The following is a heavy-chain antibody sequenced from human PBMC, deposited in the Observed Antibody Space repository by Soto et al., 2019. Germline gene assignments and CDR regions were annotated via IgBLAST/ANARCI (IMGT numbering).Heavy chain of an antibody. D-gene: IGHD6-19*01. J-gene: IGHJ4*02. CDR1: GFNFKKFT. V-gene: IGHV3-23*01. Sequence: GGSLRLSCGASGFNFKKFTIGWVRQAPGEGLEWVAGISCCGGSTSYADSVKGRFSLARDDSKSTLSLHLNSLRFEDTARYFCAKADGEQWLIPHLDNWGQGTLVTVSS. CDR3: AKADGEQWLIPHLDN. CDR2: ISCCGGST.